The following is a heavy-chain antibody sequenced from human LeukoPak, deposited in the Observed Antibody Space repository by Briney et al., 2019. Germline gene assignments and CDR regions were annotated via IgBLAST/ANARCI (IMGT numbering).Heavy chain of an antibody. J-gene: IGHJ6*03. D-gene: IGHD6-13*01. V-gene: IGHV3-7*01. Sequence: GGSLRLSCAASGFTFSSFWMSWVRQAPGKGLEWVANIKQDGSEKYYVDSVKGRFTISRDNAKNSLYLQMNSLRAEDTAVYYCARDTAAAGTILYYYYYMDVWGKGTTVTVSS. CDR2: IKQDGSEK. CDR1: GFTFSSFW. CDR3: ARDTAAAGTILYYYYYMDV.